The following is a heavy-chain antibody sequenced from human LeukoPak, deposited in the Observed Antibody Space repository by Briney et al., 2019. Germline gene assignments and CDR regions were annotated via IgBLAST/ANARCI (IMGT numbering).Heavy chain of an antibody. CDR3: ARVPFIVGATTEGPDY. J-gene: IGHJ4*02. V-gene: IGHV4-30-4*08. D-gene: IGHD1-26*01. CDR1: GGSISSGDYY. Sequence: SQTLSLTCTVSGGSISSGDYYWSWIRQPPGKGPEWVVYIYYSGSTYYNPSLKSRVTISVYTSKNQFSLKLSSVTAADTAVYYCARVPFIVGATTEGPDYWGQGTLVTVSS. CDR2: IYYSGST.